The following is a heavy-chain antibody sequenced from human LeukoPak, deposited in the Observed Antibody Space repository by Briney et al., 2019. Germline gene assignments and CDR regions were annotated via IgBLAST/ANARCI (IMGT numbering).Heavy chain of an antibody. CDR3: AKDSDYYHSSGYYYAYFQH. J-gene: IGHJ1*01. V-gene: IGHV3-7*01. Sequence: RGSLRLSCAASGFTFSSYWMSWVRQAPGKGLEWVANIKEDGSEKYYVDSVKGRFTISRDNAKNSLYLQMNSLRDEDTAVYYCAKDSDYYHSSGYYYAYFQHWGQGTLVTVSS. CDR1: GFTFSSYW. D-gene: IGHD3-22*01. CDR2: IKEDGSEK.